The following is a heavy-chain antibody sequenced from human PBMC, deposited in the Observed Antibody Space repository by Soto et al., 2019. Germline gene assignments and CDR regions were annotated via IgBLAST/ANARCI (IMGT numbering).Heavy chain of an antibody. D-gene: IGHD4-17*01. V-gene: IGHV3-74*01. CDR2: ISPDGSTT. CDR3: AKDRVPYSDYGRYFDL. J-gene: IGHJ2*01. Sequence: EVQLVESGGGLVQPGGSLRLSCAASGFTVSTYWMHWVRQDPGKGLMWVSRISPDGSTTTYADPARGRFTISRDTAENTRYLQMNSLRVEDTAVYYCAKDRVPYSDYGRYFDLWGRGTLVTVSS. CDR1: GFTVSTYW.